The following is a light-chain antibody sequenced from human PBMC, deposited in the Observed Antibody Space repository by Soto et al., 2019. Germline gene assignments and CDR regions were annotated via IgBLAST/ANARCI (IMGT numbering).Light chain of an antibody. CDR2: GAS. CDR1: RTVSVN. J-gene: IGKJ4*01. CDR3: QQYSCWPPLA. V-gene: IGKV3-15*01. Sequence: EVVMTQSPATLSVSPGDTATLACRASRTVSVNVAWYQQKPGQAPRLLIFGASTRATGIPARFSGGGSGTECTLTVSSLQSEDFAVYYCQQYSCWPPLAFGGGNKVEI.